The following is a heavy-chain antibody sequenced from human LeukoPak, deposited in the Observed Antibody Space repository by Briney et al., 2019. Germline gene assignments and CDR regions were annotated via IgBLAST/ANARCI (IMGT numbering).Heavy chain of an antibody. CDR3: ARDRIPKIKVDAFDI. D-gene: IGHD2-21*01. J-gene: IGHJ3*02. CDR1: GFTFSNFA. V-gene: IGHV3-23*01. Sequence: PGGSLRLSCTASGFTFSNFAMSWVRHAPGKGLESVSCISGSGGTTYYADSVRGRFIISRDNSKKTLYLQINSLRAEDTAVYYCARDRIPKIKVDAFDIWGHGTMVTVSS. CDR2: ISGSGGTT.